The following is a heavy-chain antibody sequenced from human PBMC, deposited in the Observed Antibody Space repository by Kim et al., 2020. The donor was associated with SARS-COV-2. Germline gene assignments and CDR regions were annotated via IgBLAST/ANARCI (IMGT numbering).Heavy chain of an antibody. Sequence: GGSLRLSCAASGFTFSSYDMHWVRQATGKGLEWVSAIGTAGDTYYSGSATGRLPISRENAKNTLYFQLNSTRVGDTAAYYCSRGFGRVRKAVAHGTNYY. CDR1: GFTFSSYD. CDR3: SRGFGRVRKAVAHGTNYY. CDR2: IGTAGDT. D-gene: IGHD6-19*01. J-gene: IGHJ6*01. V-gene: IGHV3-13*01.